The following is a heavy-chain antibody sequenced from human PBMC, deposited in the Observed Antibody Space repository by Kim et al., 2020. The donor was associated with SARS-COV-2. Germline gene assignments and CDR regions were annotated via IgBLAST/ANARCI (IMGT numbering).Heavy chain of an antibody. J-gene: IGHJ4*02. V-gene: IGHV3-30*01. Sequence: RLTISQDNSKNTLYLQMNSLRAEDTAVYYCAREGYYHDSSGYYYPYYFDYWGQGSLVTVSS. D-gene: IGHD3-22*01. CDR3: AREGYYHDSSGYYYPYYFDY.